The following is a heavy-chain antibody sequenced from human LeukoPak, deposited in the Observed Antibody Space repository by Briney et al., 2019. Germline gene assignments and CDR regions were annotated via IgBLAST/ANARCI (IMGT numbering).Heavy chain of an antibody. Sequence: SETLSLTCTVSGVSINSHYLNWIRQPPGKGLEWIGYIYGSGRTNYNPSLKSRVTMSVDTSKSQFSLRLSSVTAADTAVYYRVVSPNQDFFDYWGQGTLVTVSS. CDR2: IYGSGRT. CDR3: VVSPNQDFFDY. CDR1: GVSINSHY. J-gene: IGHJ4*02. V-gene: IGHV4-4*09.